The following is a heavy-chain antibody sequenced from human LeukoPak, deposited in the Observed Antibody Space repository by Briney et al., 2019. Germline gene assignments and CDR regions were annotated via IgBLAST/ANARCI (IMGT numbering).Heavy chain of an antibody. CDR1: GYTFTDYY. CDR2: VDPEDGET. CDR3: ATDIDCSGGSCATAQDY. J-gene: IGHJ4*02. Sequence: ASVKVSCKASGYTFTDYYMHWVQQAPGKGLEWMGRVDPEDGETIYAEKFQGRVTITADTSTDTAYMELSSLRSEDTAVYYCATDIDCSGGSCATAQDYWGQGTLVTVSS. V-gene: IGHV1-69-2*01. D-gene: IGHD2-15*01.